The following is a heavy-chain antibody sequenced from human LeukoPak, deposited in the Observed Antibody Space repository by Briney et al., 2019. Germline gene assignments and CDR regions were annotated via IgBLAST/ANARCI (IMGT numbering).Heavy chain of an antibody. V-gene: IGHV3-30*04. CDR2: ISYDGSNK. Sequence: PGGSLGLSCAASGFTFSSYAMHWVRQAPGKGLEWVAVISYDGSNKYYADSVKGRFTISRDNSKNTLYLQMNSLRAEDTAVYYCARGRWNLDNWFDPWGQGTLVTVSS. J-gene: IGHJ5*02. CDR1: GFTFSSYA. CDR3: ARGRWNLDNWFDP. D-gene: IGHD1-1*01.